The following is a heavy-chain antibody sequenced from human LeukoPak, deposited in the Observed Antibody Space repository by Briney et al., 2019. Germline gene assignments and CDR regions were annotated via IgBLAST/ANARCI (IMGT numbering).Heavy chain of an antibody. V-gene: IGHV1-2*02. Sequence: GASVKVSCKASGYTFTSYDINWVRQAPGQGLEWMGWIHPDRGGTNYAQKFQGRVTLTSDTSISTVSMELRSLRSDDTAVYYCVRDYKYCASPSCYPSYYMDVWGKGTTVTVSS. D-gene: IGHD2-2*01. CDR1: GYTFTSYD. CDR3: VRDYKYCASPSCYPSYYMDV. J-gene: IGHJ6*03. CDR2: IHPDRGGT.